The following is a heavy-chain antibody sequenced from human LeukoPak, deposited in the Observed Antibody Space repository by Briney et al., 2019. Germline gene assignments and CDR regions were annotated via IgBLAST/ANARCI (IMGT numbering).Heavy chain of an antibody. CDR1: GYTFTGCY. Sequence: GGSVRVSCKASGYTFTGCYMHWVRQAPGQGLEGVGGINPNSGGTNYAQKFQGRVTMTRDTSISTAYMELSRLRSDDTAVYYCARDDSSSPYYYYGMDVWGQGTTVTVSS. J-gene: IGHJ6*02. CDR3: ARDDSSSPYYYYGMDV. D-gene: IGHD6-13*01. CDR2: INPNSGGT. V-gene: IGHV1-2*02.